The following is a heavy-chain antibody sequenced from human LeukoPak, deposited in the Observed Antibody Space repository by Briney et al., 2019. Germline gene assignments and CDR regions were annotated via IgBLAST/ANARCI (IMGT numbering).Heavy chain of an antibody. D-gene: IGHD3-16*01. Sequence: SETLSLTCTVSGDSISSSSYYWGWIRQPPGKGLKWIGNFYYSGSAYYNPSLRSRITISVDTSKNQFSLKLSSATAADTAVYYCARLGGVVGYWGQGTLVTVSS. V-gene: IGHV4-39*01. CDR1: GDSISSSSYY. CDR3: ARLGGVVGY. CDR2: FYYSGSA. J-gene: IGHJ4*02.